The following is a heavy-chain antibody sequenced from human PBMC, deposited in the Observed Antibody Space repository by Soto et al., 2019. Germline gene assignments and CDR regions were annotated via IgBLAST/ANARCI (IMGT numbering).Heavy chain of an antibody. V-gene: IGHV3-23*01. CDR1: GFTFSSYA. CDR2: IRGSGGST. Sequence: PGGSLRLSCAASGFTFSSYAMSWVRQAPGKGLEWVSSIRGSGGSTYYADSVKGRFTISRDSPKNTLSLQMNSLRAEDTAVYYCAKVRDYCSGGSCYSLWYYNYYMDVWGKGTTVTVSS. J-gene: IGHJ6*03. CDR3: AKVRDYCSGGSCYSLWYYNYYMDV. D-gene: IGHD2-15*01.